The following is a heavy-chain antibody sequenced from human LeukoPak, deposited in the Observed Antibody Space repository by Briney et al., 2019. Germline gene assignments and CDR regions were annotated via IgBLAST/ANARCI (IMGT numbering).Heavy chain of an antibody. Sequence: SETLSLTCTVSGGSIGSYYWSWIRQPPGKGLEWIGYIYYSGSTNYNPSLKSRVTISVDTSKNQFSLKLSSVTATDTAVYYCARLAYGSGSSYWGQGTLVTVSS. CDR3: ARLAYGSGSSY. J-gene: IGHJ4*02. D-gene: IGHD3-10*01. CDR2: IYYSGST. CDR1: GGSIGSYY. V-gene: IGHV4-59*01.